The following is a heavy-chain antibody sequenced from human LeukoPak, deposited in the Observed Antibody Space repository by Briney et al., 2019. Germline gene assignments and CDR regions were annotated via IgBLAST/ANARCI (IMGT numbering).Heavy chain of an antibody. J-gene: IGHJ4*02. D-gene: IGHD4-11*01. CDR3: ARDLYDYGNYDYFAY. CDR1: GFTFSNFA. CDR2: ISASSCST. V-gene: IGHV3-23*01. Sequence: GGSLRLSCVPSGFTFSNFAMSWVRQAPGRGLQWVSSISASSCSTYYVDSVKGPFTIARDNSKDTVFLQMNSLRGEDTALYYWARDLYDYGNYDYFAYWGQGALVTVSS.